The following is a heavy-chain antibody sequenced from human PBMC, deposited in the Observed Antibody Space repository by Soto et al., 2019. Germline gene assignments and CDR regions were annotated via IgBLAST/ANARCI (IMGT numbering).Heavy chain of an antibody. V-gene: IGHV1-8*01. J-gene: IGHJ6*02. Sequence: QVQLVQSGAEVTKPGASVKVSCKASGYTFTSYDINWVRQATGQGLEWMGWMSPNSGATGYAQKFQGRVTMTRDTSISTAYMELSNLRSEDTAIYYCARGVDAGVDVWGQGSTATVSS. CDR1: GYTFTSYD. CDR2: MSPNSGAT. D-gene: IGHD1-1*01. CDR3: ARGVDAGVDV.